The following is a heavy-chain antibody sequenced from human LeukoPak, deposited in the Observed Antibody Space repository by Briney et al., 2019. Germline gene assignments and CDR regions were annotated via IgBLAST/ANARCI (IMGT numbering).Heavy chain of an antibody. D-gene: IGHD2-15*01. V-gene: IGHV3-7*03. Sequence: PGGSLRLSCAAAEFTTSSYWMSWVRQAPGKGLEWVANIKQDGSEKNYVDSVKGRFTISRDNAKNSLYLQMNSLRPEDTAVYYCVRDFQSSSVPPPYYYHYYGMDVWGQGTTVTVSS. CDR2: IKQDGSEK. CDR3: VRDFQSSSVPPPYYYHYYGMDV. J-gene: IGHJ6*02. CDR1: EFTTSSYW.